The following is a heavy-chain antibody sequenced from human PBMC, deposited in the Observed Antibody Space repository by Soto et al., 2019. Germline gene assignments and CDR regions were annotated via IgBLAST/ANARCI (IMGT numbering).Heavy chain of an antibody. D-gene: IGHD1-1*01. CDR2: INHRGSL. Sequence: PSETLSLTCTVTGVSMTRGDQYWTWIRHRPGEGLEWFGYINHRGSLYYNPSLKSRVSMSVDTSKNQFSLNLSSVTAADTAVYYCARELPKRQGRNMDVWGQGTTVTVSS. J-gene: IGHJ6*02. CDR3: ARELPKRQGRNMDV. CDR1: GVSMTRGDQY. V-gene: IGHV4-31*03.